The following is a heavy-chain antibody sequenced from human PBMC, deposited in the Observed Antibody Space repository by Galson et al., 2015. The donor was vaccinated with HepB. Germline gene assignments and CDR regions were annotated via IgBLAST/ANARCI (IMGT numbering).Heavy chain of an antibody. CDR2: IDWDDDK. CDR1: GFSLSTSEMC. J-gene: IGHJ4*02. V-gene: IGHV2-70*11. D-gene: IGHD6-19*01. CDR3: ARSGYASGWYFCYFDS. Sequence: PALVKPTQTLTLTCTFSGFSLSTSEMCVSWIRQAPGKALEWLARIDWDDDKYYSTSLKTRLTISKDTSKNQVVLTMTNMDPMDTGTYYCARSGYASGWYFCYFDSWGPGTLVTVSS.